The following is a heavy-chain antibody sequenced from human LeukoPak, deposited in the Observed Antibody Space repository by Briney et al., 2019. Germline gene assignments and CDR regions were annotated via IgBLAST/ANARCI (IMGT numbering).Heavy chain of an antibody. J-gene: IGHJ6*03. D-gene: IGHD3-3*01. CDR3: ARSPPPLEWLFGLDYYYYMDV. CDR2: ISYDGSNK. V-gene: IGHV3-30*01. Sequence: GGSLRLSCAASGFTFSSYAMHWVRQAPGKGLEWVAVISYDGSNKYYADSVKGRFTISRDNSKNTLYLQMNSLRAEGTAVYYCARSPPPLEWLFGLDYYYYMDVWGKGTTVTVSS. CDR1: GFTFSSYA.